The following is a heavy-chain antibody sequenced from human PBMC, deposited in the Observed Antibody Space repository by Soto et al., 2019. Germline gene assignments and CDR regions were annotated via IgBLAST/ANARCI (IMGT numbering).Heavy chain of an antibody. V-gene: IGHV1-3*01. CDR3: ARDSPWNSYYYYYGMDV. J-gene: IGHJ6*02. CDR2: INAGNGNT. D-gene: IGHD1-7*01. CDR1: GYTFTSYA. Sequence: ASVKVSCKASGYTFTSYAMHWVRQAPGQRLEWMGWINAGNGNTKYSQKFQGRVTITRDTSASTAYMELSSLRSEDTAVYYCARDSPWNSYYYYYGMDVWGQGTTVTVSS.